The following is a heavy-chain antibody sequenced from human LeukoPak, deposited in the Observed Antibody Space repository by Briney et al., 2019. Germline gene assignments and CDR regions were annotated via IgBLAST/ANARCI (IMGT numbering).Heavy chain of an antibody. J-gene: IGHJ4*02. Sequence: GGSLRLSCAGSGFAFSGYSMHWVRQAPGKGLEWVAYISTSGSSAYYTDSVQGRFTISRDNAKNSLYLQMNTLRAEDTAVYYCARADVIRYFDWFGHEAPPGDYWGQGTLVTVSS. CDR3: ARADVIRYFDWFGHEAPPGDY. CDR2: ISTSGSSA. D-gene: IGHD3-9*01. V-gene: IGHV3-48*01. CDR1: GFAFSGYS.